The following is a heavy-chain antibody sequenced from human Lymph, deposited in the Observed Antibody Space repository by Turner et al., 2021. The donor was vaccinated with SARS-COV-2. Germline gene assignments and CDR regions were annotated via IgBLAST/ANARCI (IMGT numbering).Heavy chain of an antibody. CDR3: AKDPGYCSGGSCYSRTYFDY. D-gene: IGHD2-15*01. V-gene: IGHV3-43*02. CDR2: ISGDGGST. Sequence: EVQLVESGGGVVQPGGSLRPSCAASGFTFDDYAMHWVRQAPGKGLEWVSLISGDGGSTYSADSVKGRFTISRDNSKNSLYLQMNSLRTEDTALYYCAKDPGYCSGGSCYSRTYFDYWGQGTLVTVSS. CDR1: GFTFDDYA. J-gene: IGHJ4*02.